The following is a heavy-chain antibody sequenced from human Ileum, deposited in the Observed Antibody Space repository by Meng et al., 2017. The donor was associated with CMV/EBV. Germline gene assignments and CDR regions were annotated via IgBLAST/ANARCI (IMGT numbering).Heavy chain of an antibody. CDR1: GGPLSSDY. V-gene: IGHV4-59*01. D-gene: IGHD5-18*01. J-gene: IGHJ5*02. Sequence: GSLRLSCTVSGGPLSSDYWSWIRQPPGKGLEWIGYIYYTGSTKYNPSLKSRVTISVDTSRNQFSLRVTSVTAADTAVYYCARDAYSYGLGWFDPWGQGTPVTVSS. CDR3: ARDAYSYGLGWFDP. CDR2: IYYTGST.